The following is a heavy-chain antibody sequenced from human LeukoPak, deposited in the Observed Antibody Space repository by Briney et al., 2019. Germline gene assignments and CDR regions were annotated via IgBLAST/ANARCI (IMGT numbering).Heavy chain of an antibody. CDR3: AKVGLPDALINWIDS. CDR2: MSKDGATI. CDR1: GFTLSRHG. J-gene: IGHJ5*01. Sequence: GGSLRLSCAASGFTLSRHGMHWARHAPGKGLKWVAGMSKDGATIRYEGSVEGRFTISRDNSKNTVYLQMNSLRAEDTAVYYCAKVGLPDALINWIDSWGQGTLVTVSS. D-gene: IGHD2-2*01. V-gene: IGHV3-30*18.